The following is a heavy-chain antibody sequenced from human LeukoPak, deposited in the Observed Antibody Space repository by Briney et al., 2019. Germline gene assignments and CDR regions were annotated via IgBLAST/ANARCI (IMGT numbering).Heavy chain of an antibody. CDR3: ARDLHPIAAAGGGNY. Sequence: GASVKVSCKASGYTFTSYAMHWVRQAPGQRLEWMGWINAGNGNTKYPQKFQGRVTITRDTSASTAYMELSSLRSEDTAVYYCARDLHPIAAAGGGNYWGQGTLVTVSS. J-gene: IGHJ4*02. D-gene: IGHD6-13*01. CDR1: GYTFTSYA. CDR2: INAGNGNT. V-gene: IGHV1-3*01.